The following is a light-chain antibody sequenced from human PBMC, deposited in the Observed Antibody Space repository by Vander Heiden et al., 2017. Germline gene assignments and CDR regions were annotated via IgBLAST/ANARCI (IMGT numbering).Light chain of an antibody. J-gene: IGLJ2*01. Sequence: QSVLTPPPSVSGAPGQRVTISCTGSSSNLGAGYDVHCHQQLPGTAPKRLIYGNSNRPAAGPDRFSGAKSGTSAALSITGLQAEVEADYYCQSEDSSRSRVVFGGGTKLTVL. CDR3: QSEDSSRSRVV. V-gene: IGLV1-40*01. CDR1: SSNLGAGYD. CDR2: GNS.